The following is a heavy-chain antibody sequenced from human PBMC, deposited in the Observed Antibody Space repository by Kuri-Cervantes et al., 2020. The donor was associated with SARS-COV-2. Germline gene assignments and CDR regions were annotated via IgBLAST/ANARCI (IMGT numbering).Heavy chain of an antibody. D-gene: IGHD7-27*01. V-gene: IGHV3-23*01. CDR3: APSTGDNGY. Sequence: GESLKISCAASGFTFSSYAMSWVRQAPGKGLEWVSAVSGSGGNTYYADSVKGRFTISRDNSKNTLYLQMNSLRAEDTAVYYCAPSTGDNGYWGQGTLVTVSS. CDR1: GFTFSSYA. CDR2: VSGSGGNT. J-gene: IGHJ4*02.